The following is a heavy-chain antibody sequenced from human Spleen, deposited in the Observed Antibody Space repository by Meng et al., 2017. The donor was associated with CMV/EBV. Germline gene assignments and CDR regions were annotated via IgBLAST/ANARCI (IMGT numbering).Heavy chain of an antibody. J-gene: IGHJ4*02. V-gene: IGHV3-66*01. Sequence: EVQVVETGGNLVQPGGSLRLSCAASGFTVTSNFMGWVRQAPGKGLEWVSLIDGGGPTYYAASVKGRFTISRDNFRNTLYLQMNSLRAEDTALYFCAIGRGLHWGQGTLVTVSS. D-gene: IGHD3-10*01. CDR1: GFTVTSNF. CDR2: IDGGGPT. CDR3: AIGRGLH.